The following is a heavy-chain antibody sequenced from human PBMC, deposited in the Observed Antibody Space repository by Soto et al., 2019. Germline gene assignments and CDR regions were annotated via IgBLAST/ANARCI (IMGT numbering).Heavy chain of an antibody. CDR1: GFTFSNHA. D-gene: IGHD6-13*01. CDR2: ISTAVGAT. Sequence: GGSLRLSCAVSGFTFSNHAMSWVRQSPGKGLEWVSAISTAVGATYYADSVKGRFTISRDDSNNTLYLQMDSLRAEDTAVYYCAKDRTAAARNFDYWGQGTLVTRLL. CDR3: AKDRTAAARNFDY. V-gene: IGHV3-23*01. J-gene: IGHJ4*02.